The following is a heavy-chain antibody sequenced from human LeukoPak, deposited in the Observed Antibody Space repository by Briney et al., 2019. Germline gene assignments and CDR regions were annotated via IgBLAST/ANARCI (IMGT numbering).Heavy chain of an antibody. J-gene: IGHJ4*02. Sequence: PGGSLRLSCVVSGFTFSNAWMSWTRQAPGKGLEWVGRIKTKTDGDRTDYAAPVEGRFTISREDSKNTLALQMNSLKTEDTAVYYCVGGPARIRHWGQGTRVSVSS. D-gene: IGHD3-16*01. CDR1: GFTFSNAW. CDR3: VGGPARIRH. CDR2: IKTKTDGDRT. V-gene: IGHV3-15*01.